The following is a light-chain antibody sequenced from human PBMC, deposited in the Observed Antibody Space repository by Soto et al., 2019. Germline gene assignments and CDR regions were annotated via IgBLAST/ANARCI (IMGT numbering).Light chain of an antibody. CDR1: QSISSW. CDR3: QQYNSYSKT. CDR2: AAS. V-gene: IGKV1-5*01. Sequence: DIQMTQSPSTLSASVGDRVTITCRASQSISSWLAWYQQKPGKAPNLLIYAASSLETGVPSRFSGSGSGTEFAVSISSLQPDDSASYYCQQYNSYSKTFGQGTKVEIK. J-gene: IGKJ1*01.